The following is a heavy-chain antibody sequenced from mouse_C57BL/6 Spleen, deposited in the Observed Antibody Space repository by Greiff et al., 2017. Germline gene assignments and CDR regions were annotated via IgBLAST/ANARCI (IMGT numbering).Heavy chain of an antibody. D-gene: IGHD4-1*01. Sequence: EVQLQESGPGLVKPSQSLSLTCSVTGYSITSGYYWNWIRQFPGNKLEWMGYISYDGSNNYNPSLKNRISITRDTSKNQFFLKLNSVTTEDTATYYCARANWLFDYWGQGTTLTVSS. J-gene: IGHJ2*01. CDR2: ISYDGSN. V-gene: IGHV3-6*01. CDR1: GYSITSGYY. CDR3: ARANWLFDY.